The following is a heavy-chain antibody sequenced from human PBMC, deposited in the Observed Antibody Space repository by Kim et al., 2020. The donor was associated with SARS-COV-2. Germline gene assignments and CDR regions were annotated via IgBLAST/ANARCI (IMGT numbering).Heavy chain of an antibody. CDR3: ARDREYYYDSSGDLDY. D-gene: IGHD3-22*01. J-gene: IGHJ4*02. V-gene: IGHV1-69*01. Sequence: KFQGRVTITADESTSTAYMELSSLRSEDTAVYYCARDREYYYDSSGDLDYWGQGTLVTVSS.